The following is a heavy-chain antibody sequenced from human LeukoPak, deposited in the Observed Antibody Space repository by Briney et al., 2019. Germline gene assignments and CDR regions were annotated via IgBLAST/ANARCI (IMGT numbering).Heavy chain of an antibody. D-gene: IGHD2-2*01. CDR3: ARGQIVVVPAARNWFDP. CDR1: GFTFSSYS. V-gene: IGHV3-48*01. CDR2: ISSSSSTI. Sequence: GGCLRLSCAASGFTFSSYSMNWVRQAPGKGLEWVSYISSSSSTIYYADSVKGRFTISRDNAKNSLYLQMNSLRAEDTAVYYCARGQIVVVPAARNWFDPWGQGTLVTVSS. J-gene: IGHJ5*02.